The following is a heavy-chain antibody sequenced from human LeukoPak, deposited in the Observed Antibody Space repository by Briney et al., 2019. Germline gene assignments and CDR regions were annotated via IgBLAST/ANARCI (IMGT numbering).Heavy chain of an antibody. Sequence: SQTLSLTCAISEDSFSSNSAAWNWIRQSPSRGLEWLGRTYYRSKWYNDYAVSVKSRITINPDTSKNQFSLQLNSVTPEDTAVYYCARDVARTPKYYYYYYGMDVWGQGTTVTVSS. CDR1: EDSFSSNSAA. CDR3: ARDVARTPKYYYYYYGMDV. CDR2: TYYRSKWYN. J-gene: IGHJ6*02. D-gene: IGHD5-12*01. V-gene: IGHV6-1*01.